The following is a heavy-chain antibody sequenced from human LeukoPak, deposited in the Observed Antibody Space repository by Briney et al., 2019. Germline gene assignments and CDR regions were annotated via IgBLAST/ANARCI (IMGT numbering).Heavy chain of an antibody. J-gene: IGHJ6*04. V-gene: IGHV1-24*01. D-gene: IGHD3-16*01. CDR3: ATGGEYYGMDV. Sequence: ASVKVSCKVSGYTLTELSMHWVRHAPGKGLEWMGGFDLEDGETIYAQKFQGRVTMTEDTSTDTAYMELSSLRSEDTAVYYCATGGEYYGMDVWGKGTTVTVSS. CDR1: GYTLTELS. CDR2: FDLEDGET.